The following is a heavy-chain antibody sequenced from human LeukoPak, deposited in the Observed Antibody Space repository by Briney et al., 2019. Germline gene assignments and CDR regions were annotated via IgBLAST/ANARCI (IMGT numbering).Heavy chain of an antibody. CDR1: GGSFSGYY. CDR2: INHSGST. V-gene: IGHV4-34*01. D-gene: IGHD6-19*01. Sequence: SETLSLTCAVYGGSFSGYYWSWIRQPPGKGLEWIREINHSGSTNYNPSLKSRVTISVDTSKNQFSLKLSSVTAADTAVYYCARRMGKQWLKDYWGQGTLVTVSS. CDR3: ARRMGKQWLKDY. J-gene: IGHJ4*02.